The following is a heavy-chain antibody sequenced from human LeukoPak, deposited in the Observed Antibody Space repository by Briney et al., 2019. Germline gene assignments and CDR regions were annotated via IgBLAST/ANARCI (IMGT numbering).Heavy chain of an antibody. V-gene: IGHV3-49*03. CDR2: IRTKTYSQTT. J-gene: IGHJ3*02. D-gene: IGHD5-12*01. CDR1: GFIFRDHA. Sequence: GWSLRLSCTASGFIFRDHAMSWFRQAPGKGLEWVGFIRTKTYSQTTEYAASVKGRFTISRDDSTSIAFLQMNSLKTEDTAVYYCSRNSGTLTGWPFDIWGQGTMVTVSS. CDR3: SRNSGTLTGWPFDI.